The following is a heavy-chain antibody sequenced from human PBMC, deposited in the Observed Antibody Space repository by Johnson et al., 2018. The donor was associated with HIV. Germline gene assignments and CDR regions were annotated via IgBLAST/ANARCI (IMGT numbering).Heavy chain of an antibody. CDR3: AKDGSSYAFDI. Sequence: QVKLVESGGGVVQPGRSLRLSCAASGFTFSSYGMNWVRQAPGKGLEWVAVISYDGSNKYYADSVKGRFTISRDNSKNTLYLQMNSLRAEDTAVYYCAKDGSSYAFDIWGQGTVVTVSS. D-gene: IGHD6-6*01. CDR2: ISYDGSNK. CDR1: GFTFSSYG. J-gene: IGHJ3*02. V-gene: IGHV3-30*18.